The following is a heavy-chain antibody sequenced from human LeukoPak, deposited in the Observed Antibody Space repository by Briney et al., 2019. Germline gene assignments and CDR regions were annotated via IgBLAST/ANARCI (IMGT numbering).Heavy chain of an antibody. CDR2: ISSSSSYI. J-gene: IGHJ4*02. CDR1: GFTFSSYS. V-gene: IGHV3-21*01. Sequence: GGSLRLSCAAPGFTFSSYSMNWVRQAPGKGLEWVSSISSSSSYIYYADSVKGRFTISRDNAKNSLYLQMNSLRAEDTAVYYCARDGEYSSSSRVYYFDYWGQGTLVTVSS. CDR3: ARDGEYSSSSRVYYFDY. D-gene: IGHD6-6*01.